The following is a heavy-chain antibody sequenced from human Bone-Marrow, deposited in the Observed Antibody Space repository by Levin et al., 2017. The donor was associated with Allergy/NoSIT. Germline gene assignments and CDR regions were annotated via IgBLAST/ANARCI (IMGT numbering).Heavy chain of an antibody. Sequence: GESLKISCAASGFTFSDAWMSWVRQAPGKGLEWVGRIKREADGGPVEYAAPVKGRFTFSRDDSKNTLYVQMNSLKTEDTAVYYCTTSRGGPAHRAGDHWGQGTLVTVSS. J-gene: IGHJ4*02. CDR2: IKREADGGPV. D-gene: IGHD3-10*01. V-gene: IGHV3-15*01. CDR3: TTSRGGPAHRAGDH. CDR1: GFTFSDAW.